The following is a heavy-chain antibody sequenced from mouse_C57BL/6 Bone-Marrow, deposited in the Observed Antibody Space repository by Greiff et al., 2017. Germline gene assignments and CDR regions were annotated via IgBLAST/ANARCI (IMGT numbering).Heavy chain of an antibody. CDR2: IYPGSGSP. CDR1: GYTFTSYW. Sequence: QVQLQQPGAELVKPGASVKMSCKASGYTFTSYWTTWVKQRPGQGLEWIGDIYPGSGSPNYNEKFKSKAKLTVDTSSSTSYMQLSRLTSVDSSVYYCSRSLYDSDGFDYWCQCTTLTVSS. V-gene: IGHV1-55*01. J-gene: IGHJ2*01. CDR3: SRSLYDSDGFDY. D-gene: IGHD2-4*01.